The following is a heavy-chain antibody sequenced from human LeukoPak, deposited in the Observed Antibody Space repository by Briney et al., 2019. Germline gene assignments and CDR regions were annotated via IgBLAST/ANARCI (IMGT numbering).Heavy chain of an antibody. D-gene: IGHD3-10*01. V-gene: IGHV4-4*02. J-gene: IGHJ4*02. CDR3: AGAGTYYLDN. CDR1: GVSISSNW. CDR2: IEDRGNT. Sequence: PSETLSLTCAVSGVSISSNWWSWVRQPPGKGLEWIGEIEDRGNTNYNPSLKSRVTISVDKSKNQFSLKLSSLTAADTAVYYCAGAGTYYLDNWGQGTLVTVSS.